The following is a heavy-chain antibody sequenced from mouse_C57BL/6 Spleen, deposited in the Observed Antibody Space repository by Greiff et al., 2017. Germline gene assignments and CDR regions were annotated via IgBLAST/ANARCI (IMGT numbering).Heavy chain of an antibody. J-gene: IGHJ1*03. CDR3: ARILTYYGSSYWYFDV. V-gene: IGHV8-8*01. Sequence: QVTLKESGPGILQPSQTLSLTCSFSGFSLSTFGMGVGWIRQPSGKGLEWLAHIWWDDDKYYNQALKSRLTISKDTSKNQVFLKSANVDTADTATYYCARILTYYGSSYWYFDVWGTGTTVTVSS. CDR1: GFSLSTFGMG. CDR2: IWWDDDK. D-gene: IGHD1-1*01.